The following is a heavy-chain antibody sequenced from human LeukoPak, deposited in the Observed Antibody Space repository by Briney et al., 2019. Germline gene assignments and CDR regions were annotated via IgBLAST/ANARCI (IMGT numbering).Heavy chain of an antibody. CDR3: VKVAKYYYGSETYYFFEH. J-gene: IGHJ4*02. V-gene: IGHV3-7*01. Sequence: GGSLRLSCAASGFTFSSYWMSWVRQAPGKGLEWVANIKQDGTEKYYVDSVKGRFTISRDNAKNSLDLQMNSLRVEDTAIYYCVKVAKYYYGSETYYFFEHWGQGTPVTASS. CDR2: IKQDGTEK. D-gene: IGHD3-10*01. CDR1: GFTFSSYW.